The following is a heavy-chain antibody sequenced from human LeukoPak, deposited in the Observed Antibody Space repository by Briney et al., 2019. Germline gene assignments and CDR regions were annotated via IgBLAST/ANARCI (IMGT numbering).Heavy chain of an antibody. CDR1: GYTFTSYY. V-gene: IGHV1-46*01. D-gene: IGHD5-18*01. CDR3: ARGGPGNTAMVRYYFDY. CDR2: INPSGGST. Sequence: GASVKVSCKASGYTFTSYYMHWVRQAPGQGLEWMGIINPSGGSTSYAQKFQGRVTMTRDMSTSTVYMELSSLRSEDMAVYYCARGGPGNTAMVRYYFDYWGQGTLVTVSS. J-gene: IGHJ4*02.